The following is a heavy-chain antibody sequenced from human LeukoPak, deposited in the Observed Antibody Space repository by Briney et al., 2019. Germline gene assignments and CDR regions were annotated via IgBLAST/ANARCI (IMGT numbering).Heavy chain of an antibody. D-gene: IGHD3-10*01. CDR3: ARSGATWFGDFDI. CDR2: INHSGST. V-gene: IGHV4-34*01. CDR1: GGSFSGYY. J-gene: IGHJ3*02. Sequence: SETLSLTCAVYGGSFSGYYWSWIRQPPGKGLEWIGEINHSGSTNYNPSLKSRVTISVDTSKNQFSLKLSSVTAADTAVYYCARSGATWFGDFDIWGQGTMVTVSS.